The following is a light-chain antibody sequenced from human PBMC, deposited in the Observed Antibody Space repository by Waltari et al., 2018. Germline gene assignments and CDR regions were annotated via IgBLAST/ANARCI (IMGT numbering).Light chain of an antibody. Sequence: EIVLTQSPATLSLSPGARAPPSCRASQSVSSYLAWCQQKPGQAPRLLIYDASNRATGIPARFSGSGSGTDFTLTISSLEPEDFAVYYCQQRSNWPPWTFGQGTKVEIK. CDR3: QQRSNWPPWT. CDR1: QSVSSY. CDR2: DAS. J-gene: IGKJ1*01. V-gene: IGKV3-11*01.